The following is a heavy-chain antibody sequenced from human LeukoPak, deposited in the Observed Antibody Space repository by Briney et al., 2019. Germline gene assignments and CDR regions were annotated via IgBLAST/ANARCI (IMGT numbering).Heavy chain of an antibody. D-gene: IGHD6-19*01. J-gene: IGHJ4*02. V-gene: IGHV4-34*01. CDR2: INHSGST. CDR1: GGSFSGYY. Sequence: SETLSLTCAVYGGSFSGYYWSWIRQPPGKGLEWIGEINHSGSTNYNPSLKSRVTISVDTSKNQFSLKLSSVTAADTAVYYCAGVSYSSGWYDDYFDYWGQGTLVTVSS. CDR3: AGVSYSSGWYDDYFDY.